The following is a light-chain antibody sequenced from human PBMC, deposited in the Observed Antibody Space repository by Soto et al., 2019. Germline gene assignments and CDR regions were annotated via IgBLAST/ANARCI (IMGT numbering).Light chain of an antibody. J-gene: IGKJ1*01. CDR3: QQDGSSPRT. CDR2: GAS. V-gene: IGKV3-20*01. Sequence: EIVLTQSPGTLSLSPGERATLSCRASQSVSYSYLAWYQQKPGQAPRLRIYGASSRATGIPDRFSGSGSGTDFTLTISRPEPEDFSVYYCQQDGSSPRTFGQGTKVEIK. CDR1: QSVSYSY.